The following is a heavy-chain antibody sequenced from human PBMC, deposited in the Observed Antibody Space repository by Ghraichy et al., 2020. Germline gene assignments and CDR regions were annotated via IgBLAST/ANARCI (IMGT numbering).Heavy chain of an antibody. V-gene: IGHV1-2*04. CDR1: GYTFTGYY. CDR2: INPNSGGT. Sequence: ASVKVSCKASGYTFTGYYMHWARQAPGQGLEWMGWINPNSGGTNYAQKFQGWVTMTRDTSISTAYMELSRLRSDDTAVYYCARVSDYGAGKVYGMDVWGQGTTVTVSS. D-gene: IGHD4-17*01. J-gene: IGHJ6*02. CDR3: ARVSDYGAGKVYGMDV.